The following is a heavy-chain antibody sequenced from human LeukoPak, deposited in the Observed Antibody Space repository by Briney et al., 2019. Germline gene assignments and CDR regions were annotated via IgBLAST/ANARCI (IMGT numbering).Heavy chain of an antibody. V-gene: IGHV3-21*01. D-gene: IGHD3-10*01. CDR2: ISSSSSYI. CDR3: ARDPYYYGSGSSPNGY. Sequence: PGGSLRLSCAASGFTFSSYSMNWVRQAPGKGLEWVSSISSSSSYIYYADSVKGRFTISRDNAENSLYLQMNSLRAEDTAVYYCARDPYYYGSGSSPNGYWGQGTLVTVSS. J-gene: IGHJ4*02. CDR1: GFTFSSYS.